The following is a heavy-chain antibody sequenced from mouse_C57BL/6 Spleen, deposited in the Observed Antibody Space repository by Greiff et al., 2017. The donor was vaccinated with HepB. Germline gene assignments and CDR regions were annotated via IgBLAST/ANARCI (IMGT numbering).Heavy chain of an antibody. J-gene: IGHJ1*03. CDR2: IYPGSGNT. V-gene: IGHV1-66*01. CDR1: GYSFTSYY. D-gene: IGHD2-5*01. Sequence: QVQLQQSGPELVKPGASVKISCKASGYSFTSYYIHWVKQRPGQGLEWIGWIYPGSGNTKYNEKFKGKATLTADTSSSTAYMQLSSLTSEDSAVYYCVRGTYSNLGYFDVWGTGTTVTVSS. CDR3: VRGTYSNLGYFDV.